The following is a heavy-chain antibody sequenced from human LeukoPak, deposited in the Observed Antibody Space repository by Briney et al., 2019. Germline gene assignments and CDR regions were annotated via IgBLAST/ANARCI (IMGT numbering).Heavy chain of an antibody. V-gene: IGHV4-59*01. D-gene: IGHD6-6*01. CDR1: GGSISSYY. Sequence: SETLSLTCTVSGGSISSYYWSWIRQPPGKGLEWIGYIYYSGSTNYNPSLKSRVTISVDTSKNQFSLKLSFVTAADTAVYYCARGNPSIAARQPRFDYWGQGTLVTVSS. J-gene: IGHJ4*02. CDR2: IYYSGST. CDR3: ARGNPSIAARQPRFDY.